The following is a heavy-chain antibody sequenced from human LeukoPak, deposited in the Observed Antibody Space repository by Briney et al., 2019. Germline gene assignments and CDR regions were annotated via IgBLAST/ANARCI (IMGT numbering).Heavy chain of an antibody. CDR2: IYYSGST. D-gene: IGHD6-19*01. V-gene: IGHV4-39*01. J-gene: IGHJ5*02. CDR3: ARHSGSGWYGEWFDP. Sequence: SETLSLTCTVSGGSISSSSYYWGWIRQPPGKGLEWIGGIYYSGSTYYNPSLKSRVTISVDTSKNQFSLKLSSVTAADTAVYYCARHSGSGWYGEWFDPWGQGTLVTVSS. CDR1: GGSISSSSYY.